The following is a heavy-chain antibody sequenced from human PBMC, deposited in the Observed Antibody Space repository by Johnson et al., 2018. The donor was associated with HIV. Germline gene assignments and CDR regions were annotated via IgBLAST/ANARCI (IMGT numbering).Heavy chain of an antibody. V-gene: IGHV3-7*01. J-gene: IGHJ3*02. CDR1: GFIFSNYW. Sequence: VQLVESGGGLVQPGGSLRLSCAASGFIFSNYWMSWVRQAPGTGLEWVANIKQDGSDKYYVDSVKGRFTISRDNAKNSLYLQMNSLRADDTAMYYCARDSLGVTGGDDAFDIWGQGTMVTVSS. CDR3: ARDSLGVTGGDDAFDI. D-gene: IGHD1-26*01. CDR2: IKQDGSDK.